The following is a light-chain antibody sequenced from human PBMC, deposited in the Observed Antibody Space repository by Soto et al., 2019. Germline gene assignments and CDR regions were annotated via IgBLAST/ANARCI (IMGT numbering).Light chain of an antibody. CDR3: QQRSNWPTWT. V-gene: IGKV3D-20*02. J-gene: IGKJ1*01. CDR1: QSVSSSF. CDR2: RAS. Sequence: EIVCTQSPGTLSLSPGERATLSCRASQSVSSSFLAWYQHRPGQAPRLLIYRASTRATGVPARFSGSGSGTDFTLTISSLEPEDFAVYYCQQRSNWPTWTFGQGTKVDI.